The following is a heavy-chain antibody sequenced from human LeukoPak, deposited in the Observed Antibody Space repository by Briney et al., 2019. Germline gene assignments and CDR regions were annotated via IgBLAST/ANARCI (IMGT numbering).Heavy chain of an antibody. CDR1: GYSSTSYW. J-gene: IGHJ5*02. CDR3: ARQRSRAGYCSSTSCSFDP. V-gene: IGHV5-51*01. Sequence: PGESLRISCKGSGYSSTSYWIGWVRQMPGKGLEWMGIIYPGDSDTRYSPSFQGQVTISADKSISTAYLQWSSLKASDTAMYYCARQRSRAGYCSSTSCSFDPWGQGTLVTVSS. CDR2: IYPGDSDT. D-gene: IGHD2-2*01.